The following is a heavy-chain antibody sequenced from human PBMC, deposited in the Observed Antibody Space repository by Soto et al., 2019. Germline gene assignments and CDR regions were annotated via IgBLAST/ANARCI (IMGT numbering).Heavy chain of an antibody. CDR1: GFTFRSHS. Sequence: GGSLRLSCAASGFTFRSHSMNWVRQAPGKGLEWVSSISRSNSYIYYADSVKGRFTISRDNAKNSLYLQMNSLSAEDTAVYYCVRASSTQDYYYYYMDVWGKGTTVTVSS. V-gene: IGHV3-21*01. D-gene: IGHD2-2*01. J-gene: IGHJ6*03. CDR3: VRASSTQDYYYYYMDV. CDR2: ISRSNSYI.